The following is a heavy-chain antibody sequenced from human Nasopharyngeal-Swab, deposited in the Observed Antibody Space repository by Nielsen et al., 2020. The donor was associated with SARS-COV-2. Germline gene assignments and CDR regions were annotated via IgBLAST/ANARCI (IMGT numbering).Heavy chain of an antibody. J-gene: IGHJ3*02. Sequence: ASVKVSCKASGYTFTGYYMHWVRQAPGQGLEWMGWINPNSGGTNYAQKFQGRVTMTRDTSISTAYMELSRLRSDDTAVYYCAGDRSIAAAGTAFDIWGQGTMVTVSS. CDR2: INPNSGGT. CDR3: AGDRSIAAAGTAFDI. V-gene: IGHV1-2*02. D-gene: IGHD6-13*01. CDR1: GYTFTGYY.